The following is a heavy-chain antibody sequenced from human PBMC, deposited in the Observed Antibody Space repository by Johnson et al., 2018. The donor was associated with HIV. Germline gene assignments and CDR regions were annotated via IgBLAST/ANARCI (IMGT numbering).Heavy chain of an antibody. CDR3: AKGNGGYRSDDFEI. J-gene: IGHJ3*02. CDR1: GFTFSSYG. V-gene: IGHV3-30*02. CDR2: IRYDGSNK. D-gene: IGHD5-12*01. Sequence: QVQLVESGGGVVQPGGSLRLSCAASGFTFSSYGMHWVRQAPGKGLEWVAFIRYDGSNKYYAASVKGRFTISRDNSKNTLYLQMNSLRAEDTAVYYCAKGNGGYRSDDFEIWGQGAMVTVSS.